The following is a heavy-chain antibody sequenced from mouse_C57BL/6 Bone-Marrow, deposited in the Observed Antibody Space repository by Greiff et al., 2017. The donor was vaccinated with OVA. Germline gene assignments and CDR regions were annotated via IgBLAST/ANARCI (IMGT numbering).Heavy chain of an antibody. CDR2: ISDGGSYT. D-gene: IGHD2-4*01. J-gene: IGHJ3*01. V-gene: IGHV5-4*01. CDR3: ARDYDYDEVDWFAY. CDR1: GFTFSSYA. Sequence: EVKLVESGGGLVKPGGSLKLSCAASGFTFSSYAMSWVRQTPEKRLEWVATISDGGSYTYYPDNVKGRFTISRDNAKNNLYLQMSHLKSEDTAMYYCARDYDYDEVDWFAYWGQGTLVTVSA.